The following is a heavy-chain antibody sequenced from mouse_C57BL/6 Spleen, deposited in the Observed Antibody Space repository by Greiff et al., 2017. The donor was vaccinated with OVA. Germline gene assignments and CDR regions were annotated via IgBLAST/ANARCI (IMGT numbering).Heavy chain of an antibody. D-gene: IGHD1-1*01. CDR2: IHPNSGST. Sequence: QVQLQQPGAELVKPGASVKLSCKASGYTFTSYWMHWVKQRPGQGLEWIGMIHPNSGSTNYNEKFKSKATLTVDKSSSTAYMQLSSLTSEDSAVYDSAREGYGSSWYFDVWGTGTTVTVSS. CDR3: AREGYGSSWYFDV. J-gene: IGHJ1*03. V-gene: IGHV1-64*01. CDR1: GYTFTSYW.